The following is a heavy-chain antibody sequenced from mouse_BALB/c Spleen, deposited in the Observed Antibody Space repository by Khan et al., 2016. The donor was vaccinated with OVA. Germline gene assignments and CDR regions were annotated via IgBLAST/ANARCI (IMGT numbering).Heavy chain of an antibody. J-gene: IGHJ2*01. CDR2: IIPSTGYT. V-gene: IGHV1-7*01. D-gene: IGHD2-1*01. CDR3: ARRGLLWDFDY. Sequence: QVQLKQSGAELAKPGASVKMSCKASGYTFINYWILWVKQRPGQGLEWIGYIIPSTGYTEYNQHFKNKATLTADKSSSTAYMQLSSLTSEDSAVYYFARRGLLWDFDYWGQGTTLTVSS. CDR1: GYTFINYW.